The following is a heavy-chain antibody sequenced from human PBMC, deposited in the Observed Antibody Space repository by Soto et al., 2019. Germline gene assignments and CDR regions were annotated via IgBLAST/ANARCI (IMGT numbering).Heavy chain of an antibody. Sequence: QLQLQESGPGLVKPSETLSLTCTVSGGSISSSSYYWGWIRQPPGKGLEWIGSIYYSGRTYYNPSLKSRVTISVDTSKNQFSLKLSSVTAADTAVYYCARLVTAVTGDYYGMDVWGQGTTVTVSS. CDR3: ARLVTAVTGDYYGMDV. CDR1: GGSISSSSYY. D-gene: IGHD2-21*02. J-gene: IGHJ6*02. CDR2: IYYSGRT. V-gene: IGHV4-39*01.